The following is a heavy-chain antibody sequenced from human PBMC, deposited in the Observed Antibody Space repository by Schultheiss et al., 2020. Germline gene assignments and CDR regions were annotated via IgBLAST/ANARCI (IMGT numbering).Heavy chain of an antibody. CDR3: ARDLGSSGWYLDYYYGMDV. Sequence: SETLSLTCAVYGGSFSGYYWSWIRQPPGKGLEWIGYIYYSGSTNYNPSLKSRVTISVDKSKNQFSLKLSSVTAADTAVYYCARDLGSSGWYLDYYYGMDVWGQGTTVTVSS. V-gene: IGHV4-34*01. CDR1: GGSFSGYY. J-gene: IGHJ6*02. D-gene: IGHD6-19*01. CDR2: IYYSGST.